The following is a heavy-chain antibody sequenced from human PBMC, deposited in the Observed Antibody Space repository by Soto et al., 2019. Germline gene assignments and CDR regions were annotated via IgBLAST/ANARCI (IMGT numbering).Heavy chain of an antibody. D-gene: IGHD1-20*01. CDR3: ARVLTGIYYYYGMDV. CDR2: ISYDGSNK. J-gene: IGHJ6*02. V-gene: IGHV3-30*03. CDR1: GFTFSSYG. Sequence: GGSLRLSCAASGFTFSSYGMHWVRQAPGKGLEWVAVISYDGSNKYYADSVKGRFTISRDNSKNTLYLQMNSLRAEDTAVYYCARVLTGIYYYYGMDVWGQGTTVTVSS.